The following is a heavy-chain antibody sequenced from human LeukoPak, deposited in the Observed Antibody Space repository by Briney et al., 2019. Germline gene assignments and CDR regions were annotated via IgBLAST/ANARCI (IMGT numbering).Heavy chain of an antibody. D-gene: IGHD2-15*01. CDR1: GGSISSYY. J-gene: IGHJ5*02. CDR2: IYYSGST. Sequence: NPSETLSLTCTVSGGSISSYYWRWIRQPPGEGLEWIGYIYYSGSTNYNPSLKRRVPISVDTSKNQFSLTLSSVTAADTAVYYCARVSYCSGGSCYSDWFDPWGQGTLVTVSS. CDR3: ARVSYCSGGSCYSDWFDP. V-gene: IGHV4-59*01.